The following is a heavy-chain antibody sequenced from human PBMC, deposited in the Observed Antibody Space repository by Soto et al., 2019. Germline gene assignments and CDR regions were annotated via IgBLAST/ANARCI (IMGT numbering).Heavy chain of an antibody. J-gene: IGHJ4*02. D-gene: IGHD2-15*01. CDR1: GFTFSSYS. CDR2: ISSSSSYI. Sequence: EVQLVESGGGLVKPGGSLRLSCAASGFTFSSYSMNWVRQAPGKGLEWVSSISSSSSYIYYADSVKGRFTISRDNAKNSLYLKMNSLRAEDTAVYYCARDFNIVVVVAAGLFDYWGQGTLVTVSS. CDR3: ARDFNIVVVVAAGLFDY. V-gene: IGHV3-21*01.